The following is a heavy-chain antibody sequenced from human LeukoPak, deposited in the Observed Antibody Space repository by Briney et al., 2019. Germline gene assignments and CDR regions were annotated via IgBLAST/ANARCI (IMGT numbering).Heavy chain of an antibody. V-gene: IGHV1-2*02. CDR1: EYTSTASI. CDR3: ARGYDSGGYYLPDH. CDR2: INPNSGDT. J-gene: IGHJ4*02. D-gene: IGHD3-22*01. Sequence: ASVKSSGNPLEYTSTASIINWVRKAPGQGFGGWGWINPNSGDTKYAQKFQGRVTVTRDKSISTAYMELSRLTSDDTAVYYCARGYDSGGYYLPDHWGQGTLVTVSS.